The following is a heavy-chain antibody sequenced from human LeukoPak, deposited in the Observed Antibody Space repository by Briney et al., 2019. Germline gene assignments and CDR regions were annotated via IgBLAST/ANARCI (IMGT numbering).Heavy chain of an antibody. V-gene: IGHV4-61*10. D-gene: IGHD4-17*01. CDR2: IYNSGST. CDR1: GGSISSGSYY. J-gene: IGHJ3*02. CDR3: ARGVGVTKDAFDI. Sequence: PSETLSLTCTVSGGSISSGSYYWSWIRQPAGKGLEWIGRIYNSGSTNYNPSLKSRVTISVDTSKNQFSLKLSSVTAADTAVYYCARGVGVTKDAFDIWGQGTMVTVSS.